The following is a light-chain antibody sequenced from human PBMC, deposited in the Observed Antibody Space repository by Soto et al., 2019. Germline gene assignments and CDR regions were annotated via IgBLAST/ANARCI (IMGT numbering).Light chain of an antibody. CDR2: GNS. V-gene: IGLV1-40*01. Sequence: QSVLTQPPSVSGAPGQRVTISCTGSSSNIGAGYDVHWYQQLPGTAPKLLIYGNSNRPSGVPDRFSGSKSGTSASLAITGLQAEDEADYYCSSYTSSSTLFYVFGTGTKVTVL. CDR1: SSNIGAGYD. CDR3: SSYTSSSTLFYV. J-gene: IGLJ1*01.